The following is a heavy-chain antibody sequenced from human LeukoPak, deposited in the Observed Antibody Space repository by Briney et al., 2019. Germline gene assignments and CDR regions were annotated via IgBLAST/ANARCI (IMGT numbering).Heavy chain of an antibody. CDR3: ARGISSSWYTRYYYYGMDV. V-gene: IGHV3-33*01. D-gene: IGHD6-13*01. CDR2: IWYDGSNK. Sequence: GGSRRLSCAASGFTFSSYGMHWVRQAPGKGLEWVAVIWYDGSNKYYADSVKGRFTISRDNSKNTLYLQMNSLRAEDTAVYYCARGISSSWYTRYYYYGMDVWGQGTTVTVSS. J-gene: IGHJ6*02. CDR1: GFTFSSYG.